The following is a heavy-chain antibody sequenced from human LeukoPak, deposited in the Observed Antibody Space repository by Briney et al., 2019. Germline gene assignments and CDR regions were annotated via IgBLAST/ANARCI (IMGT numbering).Heavy chain of an antibody. V-gene: IGHV1-8*01. CDR1: GYTFTSYD. CDR2: MNPNSGNT. D-gene: IGHD3-10*01. Sequence: ASVRVSCKASGYTFTSYDINWVRQATGQGLEWMGWMNPNSGNTDSAQKFQGRVTMTRNTSIGTAYMELSSLRSEDTAVYYCARGLNNYGSGSDFDYWGQGTLVTVSS. CDR3: ARGLNNYGSGSDFDY. J-gene: IGHJ4*02.